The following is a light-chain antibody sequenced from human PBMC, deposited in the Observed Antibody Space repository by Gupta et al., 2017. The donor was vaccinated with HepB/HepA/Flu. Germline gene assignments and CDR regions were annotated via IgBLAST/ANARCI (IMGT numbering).Light chain of an antibody. Sequence: EVVLTQSPATLSLSPGERATLSCRASQSVRSNLAWYQQKPGQAPSVLIYDASSRATGIPDRFSGSGSGTDFTLTITRLEAEDFAVYYCQQYGSSPRTFGQGTKVEIK. CDR3: QQYGSSPRT. CDR1: QSVRSN. CDR2: DAS. V-gene: IGKV3-20*01. J-gene: IGKJ1*01.